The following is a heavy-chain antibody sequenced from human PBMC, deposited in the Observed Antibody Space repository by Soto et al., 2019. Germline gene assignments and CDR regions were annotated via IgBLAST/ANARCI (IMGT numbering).Heavy chain of an antibody. V-gene: IGHV4-30-4*01. CDR3: AREGAASHSYYYGTDV. CDR1: GGSINSGDAY. Sequence: SETLSLTCTVSGGSINSGDAYWSWIRQSPGKGLEWIGYIYRSGSPYYNPSLGSRFTISVDTSKNQFFLKLNSVTAADTAVYYCAREGAASHSYYYGTDVWGQGATVTVSS. J-gene: IGHJ6*02. CDR2: IYRSGSP. D-gene: IGHD3-16*01.